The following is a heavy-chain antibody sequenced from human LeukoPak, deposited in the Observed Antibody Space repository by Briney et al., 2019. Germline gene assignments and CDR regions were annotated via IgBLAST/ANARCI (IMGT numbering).Heavy chain of an antibody. CDR1: GYRFTNYW. D-gene: IGHD4/OR15-4a*01. V-gene: IGHV5-51*01. CDR2: IYPADSDT. Sequence: GESLKISCKGSGYRFTNYWIAWVRQMPGKGLEWMGIIYPADSDTRYNPSFQGQVSISADKSISTAYLQWNSLKASDTAMYYCARDRTEAFYSDSGANYGMDVWGQGTTVTVSS. CDR3: ARDRTEAFYSDSGANYGMDV. J-gene: IGHJ6*02.